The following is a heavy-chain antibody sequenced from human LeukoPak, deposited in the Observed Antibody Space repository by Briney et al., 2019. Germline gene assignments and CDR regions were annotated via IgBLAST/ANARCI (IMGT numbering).Heavy chain of an antibody. CDR2: ISSSGSTI. CDR1: GFTFSDYY. CDR3: AGGFAIYCSSTSCYVNPPDY. D-gene: IGHD2-2*01. V-gene: IGHV3-11*01. Sequence: GGSLRLSCAASGFTFSDYYMSWIRQAPGKGLEWVSYISSSGSTIYYADSVKGRFTISRDNAKNSLYLQMSSLRAEDTAVYYCAGGFAIYCSSTSCYVNPPDYWGQGTLVTVSS. J-gene: IGHJ4*02.